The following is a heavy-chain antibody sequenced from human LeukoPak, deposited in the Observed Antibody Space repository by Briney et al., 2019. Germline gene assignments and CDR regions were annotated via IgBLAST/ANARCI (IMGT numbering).Heavy chain of an antibody. D-gene: IGHD2-2*01. CDR1: GYTFTTHG. CDR2: INPNSGGT. CDR3: ARVGVVAPPGFDY. V-gene: IGHV1-2*06. Sequence: ASVKVSCKASGYTFTTHGISWVRQAPGQGLEWMGRINPNSGGTNYAQKFQGRVTMTRDTSISTAYMELSRLRSDDTAVYYCARVGVVAPPGFDYWGQGTLVTVSS. J-gene: IGHJ4*02.